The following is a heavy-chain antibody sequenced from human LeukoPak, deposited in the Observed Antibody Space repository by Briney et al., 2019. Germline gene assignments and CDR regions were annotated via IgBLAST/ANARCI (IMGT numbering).Heavy chain of an antibody. CDR2: ISWNSGSI. V-gene: IGHV3-9*01. CDR3: AKDSGYYYYMDV. CDR1: GFTFDDYA. J-gene: IGHJ6*03. Sequence: TGGSLRLSCAASGFTFDDYAMHWVRQAPGKGLEWVSGISWNSGSIGYADSVKGRFTISRDNAKNSLYLQVNSLRAEDTALYYCAKDSGYYYYMDVWGKGTTVTVSS.